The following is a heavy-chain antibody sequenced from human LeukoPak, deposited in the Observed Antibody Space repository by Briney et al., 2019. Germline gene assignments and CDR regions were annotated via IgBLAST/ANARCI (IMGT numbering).Heavy chain of an antibody. CDR1: GFTFSSYG. CDR3: AKLITEHAFDI. CDR2: ISYDGSNK. V-gene: IGHV3-30*18. J-gene: IGHJ3*02. Sequence: GGSLRLSCAASGFTFSSYGMHWVRQAPGKGLEWVAVISYDGSNKYYADSVKGRFTISRDNSKNTLYLQMNNLRAEDTAVYYCAKLITEHAFDIWGQGTMVTVSS. D-gene: IGHD3-16*01.